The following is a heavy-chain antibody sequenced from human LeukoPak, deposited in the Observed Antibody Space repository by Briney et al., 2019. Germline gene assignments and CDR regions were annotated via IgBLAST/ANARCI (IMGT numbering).Heavy chain of an antibody. CDR2: INPNSGGT. J-gene: IGHJ5*02. Sequence: ASVKVSCKASGYTFTSYDINWVRQATGQGLEWMGWINPNSGGTNYAQKFQGRVTMTRDTSISTAYMELSRLRSDDTAVYYCASDYYGSGSYYRKASNWFDPWGQGTLVTVSS. V-gene: IGHV1-2*02. CDR1: GYTFTSYD. CDR3: ASDYYGSGSYYRKASNWFDP. D-gene: IGHD3-10*01.